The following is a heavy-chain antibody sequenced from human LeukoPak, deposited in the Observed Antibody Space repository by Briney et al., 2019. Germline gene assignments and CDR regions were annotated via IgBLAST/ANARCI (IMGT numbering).Heavy chain of an antibody. CDR1: GDSISSYY. Sequence: KPSETLSLTCTVSGDSISSYYWYWFRQPPGKELEWIACIYYTGITHYNPSLKSRITISIDTSKNQFSLRLSFVTAADTGVYYCAREGIVRTYDQWGQGTLVTVSS. D-gene: IGHD1-26*01. CDR2: IYYTGIT. V-gene: IGHV4-59*12. J-gene: IGHJ4*02. CDR3: AREGIVRTYDQ.